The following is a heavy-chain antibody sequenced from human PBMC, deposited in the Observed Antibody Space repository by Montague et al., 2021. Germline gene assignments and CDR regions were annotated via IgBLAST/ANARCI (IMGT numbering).Heavy chain of an antibody. J-gene: IGHJ6*02. CDR1: GGSFNAYY. CDR2: IHHRGSIYYDPTT. CDR3: ARHSVGFEGYYNGLDV. Sequence: SETLSLTCAVYGGSFNAYYWSWIRQSPGKGLEWIGEIHHRGSIYYDPTTDYNPSPQSRVTIAVDASKNQFSLRLRSVTAADTAVYYCARHSVGFEGYYNGLDVWGRGTLVTVSS. D-gene: IGHD3-9*01. V-gene: IGHV4-34*01.